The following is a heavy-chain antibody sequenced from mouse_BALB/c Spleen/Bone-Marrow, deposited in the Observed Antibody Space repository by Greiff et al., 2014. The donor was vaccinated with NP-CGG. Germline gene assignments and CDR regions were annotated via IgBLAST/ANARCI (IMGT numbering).Heavy chain of an antibody. V-gene: IGHV7-3*02. Sequence: DVKLVESGGGLVQPGGSLRLSCATSGFTFTDYYMNWVRQPPGKALEWLGFIRNKANGYTTEYSASVKGRFTISRDNSQNILYLQMNTRRAEDSATYYCARDKGRVFFDYWGQGTTLTVSS. CDR1: GFTFTDYY. CDR2: IRNKANGYTT. CDR3: ARDKGRVFFDY. J-gene: IGHJ2*01.